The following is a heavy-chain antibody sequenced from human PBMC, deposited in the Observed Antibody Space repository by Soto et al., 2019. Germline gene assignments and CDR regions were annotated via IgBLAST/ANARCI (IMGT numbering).Heavy chain of an antibody. Sequence: GGSLRLSCAASGFTFSSYGMHWVRQAPGKGLEWVAVISYDGSNKYYADSVKGRFTISRDNSKNTLYLQMNSLRAEDTAVYYCAKPPLTTVTTPYYYYYLDVWGKGTTVTVSS. CDR2: ISYDGSNK. D-gene: IGHD4-4*01. CDR1: GFTFSSYG. V-gene: IGHV3-30*18. J-gene: IGHJ6*03. CDR3: AKPPLTTVTTPYYYYYLDV.